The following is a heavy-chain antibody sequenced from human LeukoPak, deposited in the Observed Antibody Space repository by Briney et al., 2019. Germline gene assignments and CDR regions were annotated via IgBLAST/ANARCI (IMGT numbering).Heavy chain of an antibody. CDR3: ARPSTPNWEWYNWFDP. D-gene: IGHD7-27*01. V-gene: IGHV1-46*01. J-gene: IGHJ5*02. CDR2: INPSGGST. Sequence: ASVKVSCKASGYTFTSYYMHWVRPAPGQGLEWMGIINPSGGSTSYAQKFQGRVTMTRDMSTSTVYMELSSLRSEDTAVYYCARPSTPNWEWYNWFDPWGQGTLVTVSS. CDR1: GYTFTSYY.